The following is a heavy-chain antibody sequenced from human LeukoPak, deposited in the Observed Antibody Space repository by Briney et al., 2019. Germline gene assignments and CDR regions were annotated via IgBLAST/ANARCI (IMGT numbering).Heavy chain of an antibody. Sequence: GGSLRLSCAASRSTFNNFAMNWVRQAPGKGLEWVSSISSSSSYIYYADSVKGRFTISRDNAKNSLYLQMNSLRAEDTAVYYCARDRATYYYDSSGYSGLLNYFDYWGQGTLVTVSS. J-gene: IGHJ4*02. CDR2: ISSSSSYI. D-gene: IGHD3-22*01. CDR3: ARDRATYYYDSSGYSGLLNYFDY. V-gene: IGHV3-21*01. CDR1: RSTFNNFA.